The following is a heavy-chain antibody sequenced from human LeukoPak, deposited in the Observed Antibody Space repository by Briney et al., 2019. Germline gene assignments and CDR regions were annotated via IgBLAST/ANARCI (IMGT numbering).Heavy chain of an antibody. J-gene: IGHJ3*02. CDR2: ISGGGGST. CDR1: GFTLSSYS. D-gene: IGHD4-17*01. CDR3: AKGRDYGDTKDAFDI. V-gene: IGHV3-23*01. Sequence: PGGSLRLSCAASGFTLSSYSMSWVRQAPGKGLEWVSAISGGGGSTYYADFVKGSIIISRDNSKNRLYLQMNSVRAEDTAVYYCAKGRDYGDTKDAFDIWGEGTMVTV.